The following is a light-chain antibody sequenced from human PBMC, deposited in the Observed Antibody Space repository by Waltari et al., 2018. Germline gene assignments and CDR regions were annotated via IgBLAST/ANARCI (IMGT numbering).Light chain of an antibody. CDR1: QSVNSY. J-gene: IGKJ5*01. V-gene: IGKV3-11*01. Sequence: EIVLTQSPATLSLSPGERATLSCRTSQSVNSYLAWYQHKPGQAPRLLIYDASNRATGIPARFSGSGSGTDFTLTISSLEPDDFALYYCQQRFTWPSSTFGQGTRLEIK. CDR3: QQRFTWPSST. CDR2: DAS.